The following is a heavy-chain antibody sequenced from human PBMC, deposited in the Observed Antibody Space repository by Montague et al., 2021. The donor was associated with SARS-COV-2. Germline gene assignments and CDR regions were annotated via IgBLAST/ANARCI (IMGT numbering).Heavy chain of an antibody. Sequence: PALVKPTKTLTLTCTFSGVSLSTRTVGVGWIRQPPGKALEWLALXYWDDDKRYSPSLKSRLTITKVTSKNQVVLTMTNMDPVDTATYYCAHRLPAVAAFDYWGQGTLVTVSS. V-gene: IGHV2-5*02. CDR3: AHRLPAVAAFDY. J-gene: IGHJ4*02. D-gene: IGHD6-6*01. CDR2: XYWDDDK. CDR1: GVSLSTRTVG.